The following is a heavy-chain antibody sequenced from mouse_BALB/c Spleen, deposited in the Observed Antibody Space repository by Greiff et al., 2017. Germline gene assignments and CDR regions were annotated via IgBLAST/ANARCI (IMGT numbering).Heavy chain of an antibody. CDR2: ISDGGSYT. CDR3: ARDREGDYEWFAY. J-gene: IGHJ3*01. V-gene: IGHV5-4*02. CDR1: GFTFSDYH. D-gene: IGHD2-13*01. Sequence: EVNVVESGGGLVKPGGSLKLSCAASGFTFSDYHMYWVRQTPEKRLEWVATISDGGSYTYYPDSVKGRFTISRDNAKNNLYLQMSSLKSEDTAMYYCARDREGDYEWFAYWGQGTLVTVSA.